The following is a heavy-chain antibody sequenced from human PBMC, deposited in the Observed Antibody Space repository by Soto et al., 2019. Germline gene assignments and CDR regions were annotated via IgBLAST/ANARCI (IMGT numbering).Heavy chain of an antibody. V-gene: IGHV4-4*02. CDR3: ARDLSTGGLIRTNWFDP. J-gene: IGHJ5*02. CDR1: GGSISSSNW. CDR2: IYHSGST. Sequence: SETLSLTCAVSGGSISSSNWWSWVRQPPGKGLEWIGEIYHSGSTKYNPTLKSRVTISVDKSKNQFSLKLSSVTAADTAVYYCARDLSTGGLIRTNWFDPWGQGTLVTVSS. D-gene: IGHD3-10*01.